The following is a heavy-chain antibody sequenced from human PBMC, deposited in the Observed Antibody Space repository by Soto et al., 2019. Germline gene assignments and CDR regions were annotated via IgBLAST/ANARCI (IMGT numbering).Heavy chain of an antibody. Sequence: QVQLQESGPGLVKPSETLSLTCSVSGGSVRSGSYYWSWIRQPPGKGLEYIGYVFYSGSTNYNPSLKRRVTISLDTSKNQFSLKLSSVTAADTAVYYCARRTNGGPTGWILDCWGQGTLVTVSS. CDR3: ARRTNGGPTGWILDC. D-gene: IGHD2-2*03. CDR2: VFYSGST. CDR1: GGSVRSGSYY. V-gene: IGHV4-61*01. J-gene: IGHJ4*02.